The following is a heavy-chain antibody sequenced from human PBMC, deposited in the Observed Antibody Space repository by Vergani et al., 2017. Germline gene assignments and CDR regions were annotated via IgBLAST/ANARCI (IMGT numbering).Heavy chain of an antibody. Sequence: EVQLLESGGGLVQPGGSLRLSCAASVFTFSSYAMSWVRQAPWKGLEWVSAISGSGGSTYYADSVKGRFTISRDNSKNTLYLQMNSLRAEDTAVYYCAKGSKGSSWYTPNDYWGQGTLVTVSS. J-gene: IGHJ4*02. CDR3: AKGSKGSSWYTPNDY. V-gene: IGHV3-23*01. CDR1: VFTFSSYA. CDR2: ISGSGGST. D-gene: IGHD6-13*01.